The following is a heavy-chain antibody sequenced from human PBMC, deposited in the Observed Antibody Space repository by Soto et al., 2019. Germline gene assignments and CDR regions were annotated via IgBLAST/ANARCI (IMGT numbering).Heavy chain of an antibody. CDR2: INHSGST. CDR3: ARDKITGLSDY. J-gene: IGHJ4*02. CDR1: GGSFSGYY. Sequence: PSDTLCLTCAVSGGSFSGYYWTWIRQPPGTGLEWIGEINHSGSTNYNPSLKGRVTISVDTSKNQFSLKLTSVTAADTAVYYCARDKITGLSDYWGQGTLVTVSS. V-gene: IGHV4-34*01. D-gene: IGHD2-8*02.